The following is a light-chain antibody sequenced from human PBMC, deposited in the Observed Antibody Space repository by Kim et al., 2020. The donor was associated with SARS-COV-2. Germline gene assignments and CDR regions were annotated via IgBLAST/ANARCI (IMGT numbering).Light chain of an antibody. Sequence: LSPGERATLCCRASQSVSSTYLAWYQQKSGQAPRLLIYGASSRATGIPDRFSGSGSGTDFTLTISRLEPDDFAVYYCQQYGSSPYTFGQGTKLEI. CDR3: QQYGSSPYT. V-gene: IGKV3-20*01. CDR1: QSVSSTY. CDR2: GAS. J-gene: IGKJ2*01.